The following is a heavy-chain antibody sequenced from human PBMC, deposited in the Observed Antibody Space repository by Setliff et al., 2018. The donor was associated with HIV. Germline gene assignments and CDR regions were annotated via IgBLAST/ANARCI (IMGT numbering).Heavy chain of an antibody. CDR2: ISPDESER. V-gene: IGHV3-7*01. CDR3: AKARGYFDWLPPTDV. Sequence: GGSLRLSCSTSGFNFRDSWMSWLRLAPGKGLEWVANISPDESERYSVDSVRGRFTVSRDNAKSSLYLQMSGLKIEDMAVYYCAKARGYFDWLPPTDVWGKGTTVTVSS. J-gene: IGHJ6*04. D-gene: IGHD3-9*01. CDR1: GFNFRDSW.